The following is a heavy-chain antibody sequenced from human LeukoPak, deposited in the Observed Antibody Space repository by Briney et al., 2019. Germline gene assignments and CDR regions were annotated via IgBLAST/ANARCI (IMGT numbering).Heavy chain of an antibody. CDR3: AKDPFIAAAGTGYYYMDV. D-gene: IGHD6-13*01. J-gene: IGHJ6*03. V-gene: IGHV3-23*01. CDR1: GFTFSSFG. CDR2: ISSTGGTA. Sequence: PGGTLRLSCAASGFTFSSFGMSWVRQAPGKGLEWVSAISSTGGTAYYADSVKGRFTIPRDNSKNTLYLQMNSLRAEDTAVYYCAKDPFIAAAGTGYYYMDVWGKGTTVTISS.